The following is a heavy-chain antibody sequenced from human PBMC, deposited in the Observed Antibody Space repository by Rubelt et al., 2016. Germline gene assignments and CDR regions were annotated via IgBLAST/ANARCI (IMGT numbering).Heavy chain of an antibody. V-gene: IGHV3-21*01. CDR3: ASDLQDVQGAFDH. Sequence: EVQLVESGGGLVQPGGSLRLSCAVSGFTFSSCTMNWVRQAPGKGLEWVSSIFSSDFSTHYAVSVKGRFTISRDNAKNALYLEMSSLGVDDTAVYYCASDLQDVQGAFDHWGQGILVTVAS. J-gene: IGHJ4*03. D-gene: IGHD3-16*01. CDR2: IFSSDFST. CDR1: GFTFSSCT.